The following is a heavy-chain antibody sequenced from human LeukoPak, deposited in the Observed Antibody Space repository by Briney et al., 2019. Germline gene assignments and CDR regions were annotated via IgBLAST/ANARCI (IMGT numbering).Heavy chain of an antibody. CDR3: ARSSLPYYFDY. V-gene: IGHV3-33*01. Sequence: PGGSLRLSCAASGFTFSSYGMHWVRQAPGKGLEWVAVIWYDGSNKYYADSVKGRFTISRDNSKNTLYLQMNSLRAEDTAVYYCARSSLPYYFDYWGQGTLVTVSS. J-gene: IGHJ4*02. CDR1: GFTFSSYG. CDR2: IWYDGSNK. D-gene: IGHD5/OR15-5a*01.